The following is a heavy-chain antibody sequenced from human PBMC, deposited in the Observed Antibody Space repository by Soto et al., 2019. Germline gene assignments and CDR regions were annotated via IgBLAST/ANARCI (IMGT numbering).Heavy chain of an antibody. Sequence: WWSLRLSCSASGFTFSNYAMHWFRQAPGKGLEYVSAIYSNGGSTFYADSVRGRFTISRDNSKNTLYLQMSSLRAEDTAVYYCVKDRYYYDSSAYRSAYWGLGTLVTVSS. V-gene: IGHV3-64D*06. CDR2: IYSNGGST. J-gene: IGHJ4*02. CDR1: GFTFSNYA. D-gene: IGHD3-22*01. CDR3: VKDRYYYDSSAYRSAY.